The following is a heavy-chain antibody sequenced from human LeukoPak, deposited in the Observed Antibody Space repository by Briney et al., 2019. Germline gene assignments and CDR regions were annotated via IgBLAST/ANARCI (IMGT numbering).Heavy chain of an antibody. D-gene: IGHD4-17*01. V-gene: IGHV3-21*06. J-gene: IGHJ4*02. CDR2: IGRTSNFM. CDR3: ARLNYGDYGTFEY. CDR1: AFTFSSYG. Sequence: GGSLRLSCAASAFTFSSYGMHWVRQAPGKGLEWVSSIGRTSNFMYYADSVKGRFTISRDNAKNSLYLQMNSLRAEDTAVYYCARLNYGDYGTFEYWGQGTLVTVSS.